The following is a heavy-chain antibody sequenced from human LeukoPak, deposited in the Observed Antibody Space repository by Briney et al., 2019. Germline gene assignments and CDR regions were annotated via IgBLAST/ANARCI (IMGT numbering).Heavy chain of an antibody. CDR3: ARDQNHYSSSWYNYYYYGMDV. CDR1: GYTFTGYF. CDR2: INPNSGGT. D-gene: IGHD6-13*01. J-gene: IGHJ6*02. V-gene: IGHV1-2*02. Sequence: ASVTVSCKASGYTFTGYFMHWVRQAPGQGLEWMGWINPNSGGTNYAQKFQGRVTMTRDTSISTAYMELSRLRSDDTAVYYCARDQNHYSSSWYNYYYYGMDVWGQGTTVTVSS.